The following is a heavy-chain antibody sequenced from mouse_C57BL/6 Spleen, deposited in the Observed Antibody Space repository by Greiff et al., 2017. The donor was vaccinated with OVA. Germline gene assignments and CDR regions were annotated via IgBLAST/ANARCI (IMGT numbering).Heavy chain of an antibody. CDR1: GYAFSSSW. Sequence: VQLQQSGPELVKPGASVKISCKASGYAFSSSWMNWVKQRPGKGLEWIGRIYPGDGDTNYNGKFKGKATLTADKSSSTAYMQLSSLTSEDSAVYFCARSSWDGFDYWGQGTTLTVSS. J-gene: IGHJ2*01. D-gene: IGHD4-1*01. CDR2: IYPGDGDT. V-gene: IGHV1-82*01. CDR3: ARSSWDGFDY.